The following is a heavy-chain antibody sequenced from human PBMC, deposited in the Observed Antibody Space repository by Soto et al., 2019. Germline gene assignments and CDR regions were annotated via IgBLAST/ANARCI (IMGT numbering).Heavy chain of an antibody. J-gene: IGHJ4*02. V-gene: IGHV1-69*06. D-gene: IGHD3-22*01. CDR2: IIPFFGTQ. Sequence: QVQLVQSGAEVKKPGSSVKVSCKGSGYTFDSYAFSWVRQAPGQGLEWVGGIIPFFGTQNYAQKFQGRVTISADKSTSTAYMELVSLTSEDTAVYFCARDKGAYYSHLQYWGQGTLITVSS. CDR1: GYTFDSYA. CDR3: ARDKGAYYSHLQY.